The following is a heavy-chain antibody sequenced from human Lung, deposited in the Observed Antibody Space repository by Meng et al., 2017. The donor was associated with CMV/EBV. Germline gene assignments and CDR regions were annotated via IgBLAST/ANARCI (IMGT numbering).Heavy chain of an antibody. CDR2: SLEDGSNI. V-gene: IGHV3-33*01. CDR3: ARDVRGSHMPRFDY. D-gene: IGHD3-16*01. Sequence: AACIIIRNCFLGVGHAPGKGREWVVISLEDGSNIYYADSVTGRFTISRDNSKSTLYLVMKSLRAEDTAVYYCARDVRGSHMPRFDYWGQGTLVTVSS. J-gene: IGHJ4*02. CDR1: ACIIIRNC.